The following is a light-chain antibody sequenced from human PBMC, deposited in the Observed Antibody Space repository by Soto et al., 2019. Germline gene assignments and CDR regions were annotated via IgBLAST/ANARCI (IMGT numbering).Light chain of an antibody. J-gene: IGLJ2*01. V-gene: IGLV1-47*01. Sequence: QSVLTQSPSASGTPGQRVTISCSGSSSNIGSNYVYWYQQLPGTAPKLLIYRNDERPSGVPDRFSGSKSDTSASLAISGLRSEDEADYFWAAWDDSLSAAVFGGGTKLTVL. CDR1: SSNIGSNY. CDR2: RND. CDR3: AAWDDSLSAAV.